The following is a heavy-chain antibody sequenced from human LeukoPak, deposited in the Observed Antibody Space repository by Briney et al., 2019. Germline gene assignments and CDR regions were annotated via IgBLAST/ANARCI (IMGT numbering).Heavy chain of an antibody. D-gene: IGHD3-10*01. CDR2: ISGSGVSP. CDR3: AKGGYYGSASYYNLGYYFDY. V-gene: IGHV3-23*01. Sequence: GGSLRLSCAASGFTFSSYAMSWVRQAPGKGLEWVSAISGSGVSPYYADSVKGRFTISRDNSKNTLYLQMNSLRAEDTAVYYCAKGGYYGSASYYNLGYYFDYWGQGTLVTVSS. J-gene: IGHJ4*02. CDR1: GFTFSSYA.